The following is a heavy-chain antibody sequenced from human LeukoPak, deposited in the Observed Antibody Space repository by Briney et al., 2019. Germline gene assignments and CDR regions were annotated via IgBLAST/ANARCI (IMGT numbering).Heavy chain of an antibody. J-gene: IGHJ4*02. CDR1: GGSISSGGYY. D-gene: IGHD6-13*01. Sequence: TLSLTCTVSGGSISSGGYYWNWIRQHPXKGLEWIGYIYYSGSTYYNPPLKSRVTISVDTSKNQFSLKLSSVTAADTAVYYCARDQSTWFFDYWGQGTLVTVSS. CDR3: ARDQSTWFFDY. V-gene: IGHV4-31*03. CDR2: IYYSGST.